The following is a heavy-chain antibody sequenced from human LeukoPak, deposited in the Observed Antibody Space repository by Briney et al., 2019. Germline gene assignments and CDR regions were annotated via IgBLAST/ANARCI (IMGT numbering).Heavy chain of an antibody. Sequence: GGSLRLSCAASGFTFSSYWMSWVRQAPGKGLEWVANIKQDGSEKYYVDSVKGRFTISRDNAKNSLYQQMNSLRAEDTAVYYCARDSSSWNNWFDPWGQGTLVTVSS. J-gene: IGHJ5*02. D-gene: IGHD6-13*01. CDR2: IKQDGSEK. V-gene: IGHV3-7*01. CDR3: ARDSSSWNNWFDP. CDR1: GFTFSSYW.